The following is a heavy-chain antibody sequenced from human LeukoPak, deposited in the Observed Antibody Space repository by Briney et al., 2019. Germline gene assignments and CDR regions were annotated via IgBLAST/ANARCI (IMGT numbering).Heavy chain of an antibody. CDR3: VRILGG. J-gene: IGHJ4*02. D-gene: IGHD3-16*01. CDR1: GFTLIIHY. CDR2: FIIDGSST. Sequence: GGSLRPSCAPLGFTLIIHYMNWVGQPPGKGLVGVSLFIIDGSSTSYADSVKGRFTISRENVKNTMYLQMNSLRVEDTAVYYCVRILGGWGQGTLVTVSS. V-gene: IGHV3-74*01.